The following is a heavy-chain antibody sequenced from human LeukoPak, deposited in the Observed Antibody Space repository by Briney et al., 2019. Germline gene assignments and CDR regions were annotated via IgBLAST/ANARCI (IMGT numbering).Heavy chain of an antibody. V-gene: IGHV3-53*05. Sequence: GGSLRLSCAASGFTVSSNYMSWVRQAPGKGLEGVSVIYSGGSTYYADSVKGRFTISRDNSKNTLYLQMSSLRPDDTAVYYCARGVDNSGWFVYGGKGTLVTVSS. CDR2: IYSGGST. J-gene: IGHJ5*01. CDR3: ARGVDNSGWFVY. D-gene: IGHD3-22*01. CDR1: GFTVSSNY.